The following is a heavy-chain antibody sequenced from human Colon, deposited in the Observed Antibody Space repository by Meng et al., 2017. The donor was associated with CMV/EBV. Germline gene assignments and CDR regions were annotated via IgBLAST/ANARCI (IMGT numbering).Heavy chain of an antibody. CDR3: ARGGAARNY. Sequence: GGSLRLSCAASGFTFRNFAMHWVRQAPGKGLEWVAVIWSEGSDKFYAGSVKGRFTISRDNSRNTLYLQMNSLRGDDTAVYYCARGGAARNYWGQGTLVTVSS. V-gene: IGHV3-33*01. D-gene: IGHD2-15*01. CDR1: GFTFRNFA. J-gene: IGHJ4*02. CDR2: IWSEGSDK.